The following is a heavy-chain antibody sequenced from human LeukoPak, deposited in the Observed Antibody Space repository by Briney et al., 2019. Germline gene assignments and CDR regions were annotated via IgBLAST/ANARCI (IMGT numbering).Heavy chain of an antibody. CDR1: GYGFTSYW. J-gene: IGHJ4*02. CDR2: IYPGDSDT. D-gene: IGHD4-17*01. V-gene: IGHV5-51*01. CDR3: ARRGIETRYGDYGFDY. Sequence: GESLKSSCYGSGYGFTSYWIGWVRQMPGKGLEWMGIIYPGDSDTRYSPSFQGQVTISADKSISTAYLQWSSLKASDTAMYYCARRGIETRYGDYGFDYWGQGTLVTVSS.